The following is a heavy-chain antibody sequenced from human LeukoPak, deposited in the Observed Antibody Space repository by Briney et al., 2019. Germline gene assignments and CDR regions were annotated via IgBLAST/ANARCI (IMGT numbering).Heavy chain of an antibody. V-gene: IGHV4-39*01. CDR1: GGSVSSSSYY. J-gene: IGHJ5*02. CDR3: ARRGGFLFDP. CDR2: IYYSGST. D-gene: IGHD5-12*01. Sequence: SETLSLTCTVSGGSVSSSSYYWGWIRQPPGKGLEWIGSIYYSGSTYYNPSLKSRVTISVDTSKNQFSLKLSSVTAADTAVYYCARRGGFLFDPWGQGTLVTVSS.